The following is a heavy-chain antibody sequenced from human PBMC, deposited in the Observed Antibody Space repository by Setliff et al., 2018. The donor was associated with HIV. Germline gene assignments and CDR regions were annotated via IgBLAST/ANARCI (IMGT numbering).Heavy chain of an antibody. V-gene: IGHV3-33*06. J-gene: IGHJ4*02. D-gene: IGHD3-22*01. CDR3: AKQDYYDSSGYSD. Sequence: GGSLRLSWTFYGFSFKSYGMLWVCQAPGKGLEWVASIWYDERHKFYSNSVKGRFPISSDNSKNTLYPQMNSLRAEETAVYLCAKQDYYDSSGYSDWGQGALVTVSS. CDR1: GFSFKSYG. CDR2: IWYDERHK.